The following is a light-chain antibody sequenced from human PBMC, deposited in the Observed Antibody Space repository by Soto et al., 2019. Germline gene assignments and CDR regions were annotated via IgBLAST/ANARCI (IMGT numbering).Light chain of an antibody. Sequence: EIVLTQSPGTLSLSPGERASLSCRASQSVSSEKLAWYQQKPGQAPRLLIFGASGRATGIPERFSGSGSGTDFSLTISSLEPEDFAVYYCQQRDNWPRTFGQGTKLEIK. CDR1: QSVSSEK. J-gene: IGKJ2*01. CDR2: GAS. CDR3: QQRDNWPRT. V-gene: IGKV3D-20*02.